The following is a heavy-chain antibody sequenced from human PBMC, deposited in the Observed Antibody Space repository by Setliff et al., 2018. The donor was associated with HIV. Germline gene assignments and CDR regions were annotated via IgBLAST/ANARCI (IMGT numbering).Heavy chain of an antibody. Sequence: RASVKVSCKASGGTFSSYAISWVRQAPGQGLEWMGGIIPIFGTANYAQKFQGRVTITTDESTSTAYMELSSLRSEDTAVYYCAEAGSGYYYFDYWGQGTLVTVSS. V-gene: IGHV1-69*05. CDR3: AEAGSGYYYFDY. CDR2: IIPIFGTA. J-gene: IGHJ4*02. CDR1: GGTFSSYA. D-gene: IGHD3-3*01.